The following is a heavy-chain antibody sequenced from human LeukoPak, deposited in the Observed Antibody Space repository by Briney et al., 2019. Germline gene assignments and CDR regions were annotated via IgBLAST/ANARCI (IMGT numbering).Heavy chain of an antibody. Sequence: PSETLSLTCTVSGGSISSYYWSWIRQPAGKGLEWIGRIYTSGSTNYNPSLKSRVTMSVDTSKNQFSLKLSSVTAADTAVYYCAKVGSSGWYPDPPDYWGQGTLVTVSS. V-gene: IGHV4-4*07. CDR3: AKVGSSGWYPDPPDY. CDR2: IYTSGST. D-gene: IGHD6-19*01. CDR1: GGSISSYY. J-gene: IGHJ4*02.